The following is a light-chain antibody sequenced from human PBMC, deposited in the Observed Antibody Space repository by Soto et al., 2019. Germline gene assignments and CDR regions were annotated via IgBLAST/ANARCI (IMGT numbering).Light chain of an antibody. Sequence: IVMTQSPATLSVSPGEGVTLSCRASENVGTNLAWYQQKPGQAPRLLIYGSSTRATGIPATFSGSGSGTEFTHTISSLQSADSAIYYCQQYNNWGLSFGGGTKVEIK. CDR1: ENVGTN. J-gene: IGKJ4*01. V-gene: IGKV3D-15*01. CDR2: GSS. CDR3: QQYNNWGLS.